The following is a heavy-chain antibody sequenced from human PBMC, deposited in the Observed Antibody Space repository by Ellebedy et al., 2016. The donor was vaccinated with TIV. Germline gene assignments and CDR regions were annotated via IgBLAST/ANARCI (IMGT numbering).Heavy chain of an antibody. D-gene: IGHD4-17*01. J-gene: IGHJ4*02. Sequence: SETLSLTCTVSGASIISFYWSWIRQPPGKGLEWIGYIYNSGSTNYNPSLKSRVTISLDTSMDQVSLRLSSVTAADTAVYYCARNILHDYVDPIYLDSWGQGTLVTVSS. CDR1: GASIISFY. CDR3: ARNILHDYVDPIYLDS. V-gene: IGHV4-59*01. CDR2: IYNSGST.